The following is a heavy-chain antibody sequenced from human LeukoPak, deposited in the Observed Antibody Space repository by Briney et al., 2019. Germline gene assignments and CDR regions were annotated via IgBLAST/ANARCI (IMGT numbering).Heavy chain of an antibody. V-gene: IGHV1-2*02. CDR3: ARDPPKLVVVTASGSY. D-gene: IGHD2-21*02. CDR1: GYTFTGYY. J-gene: IGHJ4*02. CDR2: ILPILGTG. Sequence: ASVKVSCKASGYTFTGYYMHWVRQAPGQGLEWMGGILPILGTGNYAQKFQGRVTMTRDTSISTAYMELSRLRSDNTAVYYCARDPPKLVVVTASGSYWGQGTLVTVSS.